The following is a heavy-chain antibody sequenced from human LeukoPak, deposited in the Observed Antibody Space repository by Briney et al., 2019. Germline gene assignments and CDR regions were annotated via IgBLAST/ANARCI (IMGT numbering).Heavy chain of an antibody. CDR1: GYTFTSYD. D-gene: IGHD3-10*01. J-gene: IGHJ6*03. Sequence: GSSVKVSCKAFGYTFTSYDINWVRQATGHGLEWMGCMNPNSGNTGYAQKLQGRVTITRNTSISTAYMELSRLRSEDTAVYYCARLYGSGSYYYYYMDVWGKGTTVTVSS. CDR3: ARLYGSGSYYYYYMDV. V-gene: IGHV1-8*03. CDR2: MNPNSGNT.